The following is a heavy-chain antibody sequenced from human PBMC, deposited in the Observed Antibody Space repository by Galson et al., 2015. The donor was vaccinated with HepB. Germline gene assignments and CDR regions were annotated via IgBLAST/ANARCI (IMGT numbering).Heavy chain of an antibody. D-gene: IGHD2-8*02. Sequence: SVKVSCRASGYIFSGYYIHWVRQAPGQGLEWMGWINPNSGGTNFARKFQGRVTMTRDTSISTAHMELSRLTSDDTAVYYCARDRRGRIALATPHDPSMDVWGQGTTVTVSS. V-gene: IGHV1-2*02. CDR1: GYIFSGYY. CDR2: INPNSGGT. CDR3: ARDRRGRIALATPHDPSMDV. J-gene: IGHJ6*02.